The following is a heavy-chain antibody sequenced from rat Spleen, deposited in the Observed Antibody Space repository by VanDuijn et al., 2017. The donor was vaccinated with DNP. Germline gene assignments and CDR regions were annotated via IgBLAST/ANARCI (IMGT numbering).Heavy chain of an antibody. J-gene: IGHJ2*01. Sequence: QVQLKESGPGLVKPSETLSLTCTVSGFSLTSYHVSWVRQPPGKGLEWMGVIWSGGGKDYNSAVKSRLSISRDTSKSQLFLKMNSLQTEDTAIYFCTRPWSRHTGYFDYWGQGVMVTVSS. CDR3: TRPWSRHTGYFDY. D-gene: IGHD4-1*01. CDR1: GFSLTSYH. V-gene: IGHV2-15*01. CDR2: IWSGGGK.